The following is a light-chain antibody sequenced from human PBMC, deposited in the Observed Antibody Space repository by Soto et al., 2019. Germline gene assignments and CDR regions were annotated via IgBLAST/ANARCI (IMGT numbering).Light chain of an antibody. J-gene: IGKJ1*01. CDR1: QPVNNN. V-gene: IGKV3-15*01. CDR2: GAS. CDR3: QQRNDWPWT. Sequence: IVMTQSPATRSVSPGARVTLSCRSSQPVNNNLAWYQHKPGQAPRLLIYGASTRATGISDRFSGSGSGTEFTLPISRLEPDDFAVYFCQQRNDWPWTFGQGTKVDIK.